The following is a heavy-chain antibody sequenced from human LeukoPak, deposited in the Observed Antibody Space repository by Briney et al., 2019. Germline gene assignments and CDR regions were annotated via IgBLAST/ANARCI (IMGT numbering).Heavy chain of an antibody. CDR1: GFTFSSYS. V-gene: IGHV3-21*01. J-gene: IGHJ3*02. Sequence: NPGGSLRLSCAASGFTFSSYSMNWVRQAPGKGLEWVSSISSSSSYIYYADSVKGRFTISRDNAKNSLYLQMNSLRAEDTAVYYCAKGLHSSSWNDAFDIWGQGTTVTVSS. D-gene: IGHD6-13*01. CDR2: ISSSSSYI. CDR3: AKGLHSSSWNDAFDI.